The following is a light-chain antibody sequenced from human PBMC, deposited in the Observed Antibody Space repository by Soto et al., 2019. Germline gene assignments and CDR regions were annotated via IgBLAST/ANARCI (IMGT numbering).Light chain of an antibody. CDR1: QSVSNF. Sequence: EIVLTQSPATLSFSPGERATLSCRASQSVSNFLAWYQQKPGQAPRLLIYDASNRATGIPARFSGSGSGTDFTLTIRSLEPEDFAIYYCQQRTNWPLTTFGHGTRLEI. CDR3: QQRTNWPLTT. CDR2: DAS. V-gene: IGKV3-11*01. J-gene: IGKJ5*01.